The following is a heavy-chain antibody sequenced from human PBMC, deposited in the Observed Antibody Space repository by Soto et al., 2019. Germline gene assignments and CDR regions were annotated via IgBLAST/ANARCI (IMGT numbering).Heavy chain of an antibody. CDR2: IIPIFGTA. J-gene: IGHJ6*02. D-gene: IGHD2-2*01. V-gene: IGHV1-69*06. Sequence: SVKVSCKASGGTFSSYAISWVRQAPGQGLEWMGGIIPIFGTANYAQKFQGRVTITADKSTSTAYMELSSLRSEDTAVYYCARGYCSSTSCPPGGMDVWGQGTTVTVSS. CDR3: ARGYCSSTSCPPGGMDV. CDR1: GGTFSSYA.